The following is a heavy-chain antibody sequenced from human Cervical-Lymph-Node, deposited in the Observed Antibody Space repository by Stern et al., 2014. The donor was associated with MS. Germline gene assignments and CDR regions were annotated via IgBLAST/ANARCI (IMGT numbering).Heavy chain of an antibody. Sequence: EVQLVESGAEVKKPGESLKLSCKGSGYSFTSYWIGWVRQMPGKGLEWMGIIYPGGSDTRYSPSLNGQVTIPAANAPTTAYLPCSSLKASDTAMFYCASGSGSYFGYWGQGTLVTVSS. CDR3: ASGSGSYFGY. CDR1: GYSFTSYW. V-gene: IGHV5-51*03. D-gene: IGHD1-26*01. J-gene: IGHJ4*02. CDR2: IYPGGSDT.